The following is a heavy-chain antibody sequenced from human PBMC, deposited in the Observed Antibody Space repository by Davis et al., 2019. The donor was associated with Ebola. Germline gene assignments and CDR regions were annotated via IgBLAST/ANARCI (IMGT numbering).Heavy chain of an antibody. J-gene: IGHJ5*02. V-gene: IGHV4-39*07. Sequence: MPSETLSLTCTVSGGSISSGGYYWSWIRQPPGKGLEWIGEINHSGSTNYNPSLKSRVTISVDTSKNQFSLKLSSVTAADTAVYYCARVKYQLLLVTWPWGQGTLVTVSS. CDR3: ARVKYQLLLVTWP. CDR1: GGSISSGGYY. CDR2: INHSGST. D-gene: IGHD2-2*01.